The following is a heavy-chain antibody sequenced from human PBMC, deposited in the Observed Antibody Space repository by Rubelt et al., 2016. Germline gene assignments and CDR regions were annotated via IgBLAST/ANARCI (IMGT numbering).Heavy chain of an antibody. V-gene: IGHV1-18*01. Sequence: QVQLVQSGAEVKKPGASVKVSCKASGYTFTSYGISWVRQAPGQGLEWMGWISAYNGNTNYAQRLQGRGTMTTDTSARRAYMERRSLRSDDTAVYYCGGGEPADYWGQGTLVTVSS. CDR3: GGGEPADY. CDR2: ISAYNGNT. CDR1: GYTFTSYG. J-gene: IGHJ4*02. D-gene: IGHD3-10*01.